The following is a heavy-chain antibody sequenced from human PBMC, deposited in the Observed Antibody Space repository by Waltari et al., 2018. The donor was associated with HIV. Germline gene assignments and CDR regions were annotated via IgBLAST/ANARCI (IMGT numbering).Heavy chain of an antibody. J-gene: IGHJ5*02. Sequence: EVQLVESGGGLVQPGRSLRLACAASGFTFDDYAIPWVRQGPGKGLEWVSGISWNSGSICYADSVKGRFTISRDNAKNSLYLQMNNLRTEDTALYYCAKGDGYSSSSDYSWFDPWGQGTLVTVSS. V-gene: IGHV3-9*01. D-gene: IGHD6-6*01. CDR1: GFTFDDYA. CDR3: AKGDGYSSSSDYSWFDP. CDR2: ISWNSGSI.